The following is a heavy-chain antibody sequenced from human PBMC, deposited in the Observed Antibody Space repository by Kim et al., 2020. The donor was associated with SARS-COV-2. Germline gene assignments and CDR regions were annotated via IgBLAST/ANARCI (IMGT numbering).Heavy chain of an antibody. V-gene: IGHV4-4*07. CDR3: ARGGAPGLYYFDY. D-gene: IGHD1-26*01. CDR2: MYTSGSA. J-gene: IGHJ4*02. CDR1: GGSISTYY. Sequence: SETLSLTCTVSGGSISTYYWNWLRQPAGKGLEWIGRMYTSGSANYNPSLKGRVAMSVDTSKNQFSLTVNSVTAADTAVYYCARGGAPGLYYFDYWGQGTLVSVSS.